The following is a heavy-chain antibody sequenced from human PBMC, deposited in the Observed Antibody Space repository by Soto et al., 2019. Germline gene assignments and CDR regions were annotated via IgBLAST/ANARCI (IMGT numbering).Heavy chain of an antibody. V-gene: IGHV3-48*01. CDR1: GFTFSSYS. Sequence: GGSLRLSCAASGFTFSSYSMNWVRQALGKGLEWVSYISSSSSTIYYADSVKGRFTISRDNAKNSLYLQMNSLRAEDTAVYYCARHGYSYGGGYFDYWGQGTLVTVSS. J-gene: IGHJ4*02. D-gene: IGHD5-18*01. CDR3: ARHGYSYGGGYFDY. CDR2: ISSSSSTI.